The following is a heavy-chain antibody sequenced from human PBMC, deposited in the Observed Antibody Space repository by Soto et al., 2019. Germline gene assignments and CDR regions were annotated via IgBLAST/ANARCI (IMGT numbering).Heavy chain of an antibody. J-gene: IGHJ4*02. D-gene: IGHD1-26*01. CDR3: AKRRGAGGHFDY. CDR1: GFTFSSYA. Sequence: GGSLRLSWAASGFTFSSYAMGWVRQGPGKGLEWVAVVSIGGSTHYADSVRGRFTISRDNSKNTLSLQMNSLTAEDTAVYFCAKRRGAGGHFDYWGKGARVTASS. CDR2: VSIGGST. V-gene: IGHV3-23*01.